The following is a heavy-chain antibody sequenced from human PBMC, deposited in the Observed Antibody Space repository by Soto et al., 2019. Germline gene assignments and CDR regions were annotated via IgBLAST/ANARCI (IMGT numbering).Heavy chain of an antibody. D-gene: IGHD6-6*01. Sequence: SETLSLTCTVSCGSISSSSYYWGWIRQPPGKGLEWIGSIYYSGSTYYNPSLKSRVTISVDTSKNQFSLKLSSVTAADTAVYYCARLAEYSTSSHWGQGTLVTVSS. CDR2: IYYSGST. V-gene: IGHV4-39*01. CDR3: ARLAEYSTSSH. CDR1: CGSISSSSYY. J-gene: IGHJ4*02.